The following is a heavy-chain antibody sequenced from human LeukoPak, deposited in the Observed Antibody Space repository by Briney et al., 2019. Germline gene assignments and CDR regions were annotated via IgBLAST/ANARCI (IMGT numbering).Heavy chain of an antibody. CDR1: GFTFGDYA. CDR3: TREDSGSYMGYYYYYYYMDV. J-gene: IGHJ6*03. D-gene: IGHD1-26*01. V-gene: IGHV3-49*04. CDR2: IRSKAYGGTT. Sequence: SLRLSCTASGFTFGDYAMSWVRQAPGKGLEWVGFIRSKAYGGTTEYAASVKGRFTISRDDSKSIAYLQMNSLKTEDTAVYYCTREDSGSYMGYYYYYYYMDVWGKGTTVTVSS.